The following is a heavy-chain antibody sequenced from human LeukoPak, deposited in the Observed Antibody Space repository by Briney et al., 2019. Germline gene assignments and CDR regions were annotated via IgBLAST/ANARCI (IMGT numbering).Heavy chain of an antibody. J-gene: IGHJ3*02. D-gene: IGHD3-10*01. CDR1: GFTFSDYY. Sequence: GGSLRLSCAASGFTFSDYYMSWIRQAPGKGLEWVSYISSSSSYTNYADSVKGRFTISRDNAKNSLYLQMNSLRAEDTAVSYCARALSLYRSGHAFDIWGKGTVVTVSS. CDR2: ISSSSSYT. CDR3: ARALSLYRSGHAFDI. V-gene: IGHV3-11*06.